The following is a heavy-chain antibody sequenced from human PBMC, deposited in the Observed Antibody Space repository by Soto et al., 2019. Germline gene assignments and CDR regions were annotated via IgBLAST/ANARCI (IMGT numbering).Heavy chain of an antibody. J-gene: IGHJ5*02. Sequence: ASVKVSCKASGYSFSNYGISWVRQAPGQGLDWMGWISVNNGNTDYAPKFQGRVTMTTDTSTSTAYMELRSLRSDDTAVYYCATSYDSGFDPWGQGTLVTVSS. CDR3: ATSYDSGFDP. V-gene: IGHV1-18*04. CDR2: ISVNNGNT. CDR1: GYSFSNYG. D-gene: IGHD3-3*01.